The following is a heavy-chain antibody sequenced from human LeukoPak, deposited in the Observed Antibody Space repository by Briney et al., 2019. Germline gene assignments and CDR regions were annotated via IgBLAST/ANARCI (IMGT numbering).Heavy chain of an antibody. CDR1: GGSFSGYY. CDR2: INHSGST. V-gene: IGHV4-34*01. D-gene: IGHD3-10*01. CDR3: GRGASYYAPFDY. J-gene: IGHJ4*02. Sequence: SETLSLTCAVYGGSFSGYYWSWIRQPPGKGLEWIGEINHSGSTNYNPSLKSRVTISVDTSKNQFSLKLSSVTAADTAVYYCGRGASYYAPFDYWGQGTLVTV.